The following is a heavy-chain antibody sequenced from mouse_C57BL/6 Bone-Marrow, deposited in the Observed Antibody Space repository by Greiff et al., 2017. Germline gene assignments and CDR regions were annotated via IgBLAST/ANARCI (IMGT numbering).Heavy chain of an antibody. Sequence: EVHLVESEGGLVQPGSSMKLSCTASGFTFSDYYMAWVRQVPEKGLEWVANINYDGSSTYYLDSLKSRFIISRDNAKNILYLQMSSLKSEDTATYYCARGHYGSSPYWYFDVWGTGTTVTVS. CDR1: GFTFSDYY. CDR3: ARGHYGSSPYWYFDV. J-gene: IGHJ1*03. D-gene: IGHD1-1*01. V-gene: IGHV5-16*01. CDR2: INYDGSST.